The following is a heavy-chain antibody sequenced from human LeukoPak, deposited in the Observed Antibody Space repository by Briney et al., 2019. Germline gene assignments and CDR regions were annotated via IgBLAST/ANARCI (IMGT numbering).Heavy chain of an antibody. CDR1: GGSFSGYY. V-gene: IGHV4-34*01. CDR2: INHSGST. Sequence: SETLSLTCAVYGGSFSGYYWSWIRQPPGKGLEWIGEINHSGSTNYNPSLKSRVTISVDTSKNQFSLKLSSVTAADTAVYYCARSRVRGRYYYYYGMDVWGQGTTVTVSS. CDR3: ARSRVRGRYYYYYGMDV. D-gene: IGHD3-10*01. J-gene: IGHJ6*02.